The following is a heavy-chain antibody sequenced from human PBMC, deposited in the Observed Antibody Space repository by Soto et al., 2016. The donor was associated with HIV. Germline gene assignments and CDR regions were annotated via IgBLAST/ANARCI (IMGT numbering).Heavy chain of an antibody. Sequence: VQLQESGPGLVKPSQTLSLTCTVSGGSISGATYYWTWIRQHPGKGLEWIGYIYYTGNTYYNPPLKSRVAISIDTSKSRFSLKLTSVTVADTAMYYCARASLSGSSSRLVPXNFDXWGQGTLVTVSS. V-gene: IGHV4-31*03. J-gene: IGHJ4*02. CDR3: ARASLSGSSSRLVPXNFDX. D-gene: IGHD6-13*01. CDR2: IYYTGNT. CDR1: GGSISGATYY.